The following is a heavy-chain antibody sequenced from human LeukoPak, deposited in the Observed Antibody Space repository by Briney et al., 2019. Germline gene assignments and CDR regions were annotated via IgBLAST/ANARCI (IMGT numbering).Heavy chain of an antibody. CDR2: ISYDGSTK. V-gene: IGHV3-30*03. Sequence: PGGSLRLSCRGSGFTFNRYGMHWVRQAPGAGLEWVAVISYDGSTKYYADSVKGRFTISRDNSKNTLFLQMDSLRDEDTAVYYCARPFYYHDALRDWYFDLWGRGTLVMVSS. CDR1: GFTFNRYG. J-gene: IGHJ2*01. CDR3: ARPFYYHDALRDWYFDL. D-gene: IGHD3-22*01.